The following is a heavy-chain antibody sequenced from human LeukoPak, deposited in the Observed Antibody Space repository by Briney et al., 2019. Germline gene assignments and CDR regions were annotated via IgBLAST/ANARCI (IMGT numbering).Heavy chain of an antibody. D-gene: IGHD6-19*01. CDR1: GFTFSNYK. V-gene: IGHV3-21*01. CDR3: ATVSDGWSGY. Sequence: GWSLRLSYAASGFTFSNYKMNWVRQAPGKGLEWVSFISTSSNYIYYSDSVKGRFTISRDNAKNSLFVQMNSLRAEDTAVYYCATVSDGWSGYWGQGTLVTVSS. CDR2: ISTSSNYI. J-gene: IGHJ4*02.